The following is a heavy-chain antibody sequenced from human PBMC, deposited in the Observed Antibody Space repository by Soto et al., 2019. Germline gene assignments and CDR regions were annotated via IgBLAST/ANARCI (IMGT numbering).Heavy chain of an antibody. CDR3: ARIREWNYYYYGMDV. V-gene: IGHV5-51*01. D-gene: IGHD3-10*01. CDR2: IYPGDTDT. Sequence: PGESLKISCKGSGYSFTSYWIGWVRQMPGKGLEWMGIIYPGDTDTRYSPSFQGQVTISADKSISTAYLQWSSLKASDTAMYYCARIREWNYYYYGMDVWGKGTTVTVSS. CDR1: GYSFTSYW. J-gene: IGHJ6*04.